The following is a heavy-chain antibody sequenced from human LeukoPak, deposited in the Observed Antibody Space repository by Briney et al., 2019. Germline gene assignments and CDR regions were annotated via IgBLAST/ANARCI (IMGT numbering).Heavy chain of an antibody. CDR3: ARRLTQYDCFDP. V-gene: IGHV6-1*01. CDR2: TYCRYTWYN. D-gene: IGHD2-2*01. CDR1: GDSVSSNSVT. Sequence: SQTLSLTCAISGDSVSSNSVTWNWIRQSPSRGLEWLGRTYCRYTWYNDYAVSVRGRITVNPDTSKNQFSLHLNSVTPEDTAVYYCARRLTQYDCFDPWGQGILVTVSS. J-gene: IGHJ5*02.